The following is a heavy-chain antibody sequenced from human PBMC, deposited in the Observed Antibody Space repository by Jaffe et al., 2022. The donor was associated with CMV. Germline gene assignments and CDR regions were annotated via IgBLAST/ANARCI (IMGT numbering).Heavy chain of an antibody. V-gene: IGHV4-39*01. CDR2: IYYSGST. CDR3: ARHGSGTPSHFDY. CDR1: GGSISSSSYY. D-gene: IGHD3-10*01. J-gene: IGHJ4*02. Sequence: QLQLQESGPGLVKPSETLSLTCTVSGGSISSSSYYWGWIRQPPGKGLEWIGSIYYSGSTYYNPSLKSRVTISVDTSKNQFSLKLSSVTAADTAVYYCARHGSGTPSHFDYWGQGTLVTVSS.